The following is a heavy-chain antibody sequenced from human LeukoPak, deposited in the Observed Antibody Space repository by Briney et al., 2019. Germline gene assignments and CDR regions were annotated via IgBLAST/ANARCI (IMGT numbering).Heavy chain of an antibody. Sequence: PSETLSLTCAVYGGSFSGYYWSWIRQPPGKGLEWIGYIYYSGSTNYNPSLKSRVTISVDTSKNQFSLKLSSVTAADTAVYYCARDYYDFWSGYYDNSGYYYGMDVWGQGTTVTVSS. CDR3: ARDYYDFWSGYYDNSGYYYGMDV. CDR2: IYYSGST. V-gene: IGHV4-59*01. D-gene: IGHD3-3*01. CDR1: GGSFSGYY. J-gene: IGHJ6*02.